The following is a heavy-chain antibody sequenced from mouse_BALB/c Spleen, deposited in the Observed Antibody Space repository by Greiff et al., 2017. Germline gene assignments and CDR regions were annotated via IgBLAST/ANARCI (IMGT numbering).Heavy chain of an antibody. D-gene: IGHD1-1*01. Sequence: VQLQQSGAELARPGASVKLSCKASGYTFTDYYINWVKQRTGQGLEWIGEIYPGSGNTYYNEKFKGKATLTADKSSSTAYMQLSSLTSEDSAVYFCASSSSYVNYWGQGTTLTVSS. V-gene: IGHV1-77*01. CDR2: IYPGSGNT. CDR1: GYTFTDYY. CDR3: ASSSSYVNY. J-gene: IGHJ2*01.